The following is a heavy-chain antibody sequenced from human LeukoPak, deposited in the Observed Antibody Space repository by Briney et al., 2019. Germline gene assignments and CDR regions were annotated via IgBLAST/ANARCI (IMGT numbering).Heavy chain of an antibody. J-gene: IGHJ4*02. Sequence: GGSLRLSCAASGFTFSSYGMHWVRQAPGKGLEWVAVIWYDGSNKYYADSVKGRFTISRDNSKNTLYLQMNSLRAEDTAVYYCARTGQQLVWDPFDYWGQGTLVTVSS. CDR2: IWYDGSNK. V-gene: IGHV3-33*01. CDR1: GFTFSSYG. D-gene: IGHD6-13*01. CDR3: ARTGQQLVWDPFDY.